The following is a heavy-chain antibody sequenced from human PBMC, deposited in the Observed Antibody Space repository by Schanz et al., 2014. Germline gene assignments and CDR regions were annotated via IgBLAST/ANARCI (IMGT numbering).Heavy chain of an antibody. Sequence: EVHLLESGGGLVQPGGSLRLSCAASGFNFNNFAMTWVRQAPGKGLEWVSAMNESHSTIYYADSVRGRFTISRDNTKNSLFLQMNSLRAEDTAVYYCARDHTTESYYSAGPPIDYWGQGTLLTVSS. CDR1: GFNFNNFA. D-gene: IGHD1-26*01. CDR3: ARDHTTESYYSAGPPIDY. V-gene: IGHV3-23*01. J-gene: IGHJ4*02. CDR2: MNESHSTI.